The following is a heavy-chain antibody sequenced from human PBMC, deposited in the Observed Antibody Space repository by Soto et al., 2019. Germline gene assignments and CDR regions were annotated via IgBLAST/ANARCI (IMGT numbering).Heavy chain of an antibody. D-gene: IGHD2-15*01. CDR2: INTKNGGT. CDR1: GSPFTAYY. CDR3: ARSVTVSPARGDYYALDV. J-gene: IGHJ6*02. Sequence: XPVKVASKASGSPFTAYYIHRVPHSPVQELEWVGRINTKNGGTDYAQKFQGRVTLTRDPSISTAFMNLTSLGSDDTAVYYCARSVTVSPARGDYYALDVWGQGTTVTVSS. V-gene: IGHV1-2*06.